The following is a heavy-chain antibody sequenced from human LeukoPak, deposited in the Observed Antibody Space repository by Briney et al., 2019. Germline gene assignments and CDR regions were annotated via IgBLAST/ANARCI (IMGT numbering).Heavy chain of an antibody. D-gene: IGHD2-2*01. Sequence: GGSLRLSCAASGFTFSSYWMSWVRQAPGKGLGWVANIKQDGSEKYYVDSVKGRFTISRDNAKNSLYLQMNSLRAEDTAVYYCARPPGNYYYYGMDVWGQGTTVTVSS. CDR1: GFTFSSYW. J-gene: IGHJ6*02. CDR2: IKQDGSEK. V-gene: IGHV3-7*01. CDR3: ARPPGNYYYYGMDV.